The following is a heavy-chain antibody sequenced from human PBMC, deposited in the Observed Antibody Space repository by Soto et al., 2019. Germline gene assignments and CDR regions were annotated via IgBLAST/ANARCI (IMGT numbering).Heavy chain of an antibody. V-gene: IGHV3-7*03. CDR1: GFTFSSYW. D-gene: IGHD2-15*01. J-gene: IGHJ6*02. CDR2: IKQDGSEK. CDR3: ARVGGVVAATRFYYYYGMDV. Sequence: PGGSLRLSCAASGFTFSSYWMSWVRQAPGKGLEWVANIKQDGSEKYYVDSVKGRFTISRDNAKNSLYLQMNSLRAEDTAVYYCARVGGVVAATRFYYYYGMDVWGQGTTVTISS.